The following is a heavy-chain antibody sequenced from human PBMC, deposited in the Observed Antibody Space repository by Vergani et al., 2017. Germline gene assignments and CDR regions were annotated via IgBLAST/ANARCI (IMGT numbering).Heavy chain of an antibody. CDR2: ISGSGGST. V-gene: IGHV3-23*01. J-gene: IGHJ4*02. Sequence: EVQLLESGGGLVQPGGSLRLSCAASGFTFSSYAMSWVRQAPGKGLEWVSAISGSGGSTYYADSVKGRFTISRDNSKNTLYLQMNSLRAEDTAVYYCAKASGVRYSNYAYYFDYWGQGTLVTVSS. CDR1: GFTFSSYA. D-gene: IGHD4-11*01. CDR3: AKASGVRYSNYAYYFDY.